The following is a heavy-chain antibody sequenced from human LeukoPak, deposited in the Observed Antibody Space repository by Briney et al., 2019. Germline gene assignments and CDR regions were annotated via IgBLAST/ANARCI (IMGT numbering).Heavy chain of an antibody. CDR1: GFIFSSYG. CDR2: ISYDGSNK. CDR3: AKESRDGYNYGYYYGMDV. Sequence: PGRSLRLSCAASGFIFSSYGMHWVRQAPGKGLEWVAVISYDGSNKYYADSVKGRFTISRDNSKNTLYLQMNSLRAEDTAVYYCAKESRDGYNYGYYYGMDVWGQGTTVTVSS. D-gene: IGHD5-24*01. J-gene: IGHJ6*02. V-gene: IGHV3-30*18.